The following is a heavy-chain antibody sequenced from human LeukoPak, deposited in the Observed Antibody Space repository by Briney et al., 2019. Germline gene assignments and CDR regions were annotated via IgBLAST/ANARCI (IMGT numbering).Heavy chain of an antibody. V-gene: IGHV4-38-2*02. Sequence: PSETLSLTCIVSGYSIGSDFYWGWIRQPRGKGLVWIASIYRSGNTYSNSSLKSRVRMSIDTSKNHFSLRLTSVTAADTAVYYCARHSVASPSDAWGPGTLVTVSS. J-gene: IGHJ5*02. CDR2: IYRSGNT. CDR1: GYSIGSDFY. D-gene: IGHD2-21*01. CDR3: ARHSVASPSDA.